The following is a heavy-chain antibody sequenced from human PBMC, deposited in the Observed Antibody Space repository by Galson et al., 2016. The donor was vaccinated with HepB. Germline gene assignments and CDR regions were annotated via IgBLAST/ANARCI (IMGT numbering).Heavy chain of an antibody. J-gene: IGHJ6*02. CDR3: ARGGSCRSHRCLYSNPAYGFDV. V-gene: IGHV1-2*04. D-gene: IGHD4-11*01. Sequence: SVKVSCKASGYTFTGYYMLWVRQAPGQGLEWMGWINANSGATNYAPKFQGWVTMTRDTSISTAYMELRRLRSDDTAVYYCARGGSCRSHRCLYSNPAYGFDVWGQGTTVTVSS. CDR2: INANSGAT. CDR1: GYTFTGYY.